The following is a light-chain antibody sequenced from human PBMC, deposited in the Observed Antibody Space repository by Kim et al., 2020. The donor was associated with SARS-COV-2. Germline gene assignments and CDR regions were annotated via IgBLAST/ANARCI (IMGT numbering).Light chain of an antibody. CDR3: ATWDDSLNGPV. Sequence: GQGVPISCSGSSSNIGSNTVNWYQQLPGTAPKLLIYSNNQRPSGVPDRVSGSKSGTSASLAISGLQSEDEADYYCATWDDSLNGPVFGGGTQLTVL. CDR2: SNN. J-gene: IGLJ3*02. CDR1: SSNIGSNT. V-gene: IGLV1-44*01.